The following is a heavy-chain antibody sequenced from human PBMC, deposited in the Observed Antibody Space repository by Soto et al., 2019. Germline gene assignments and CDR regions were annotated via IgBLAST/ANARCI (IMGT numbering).Heavy chain of an antibody. CDR2: IYDRGST. D-gene: IGHD6-19*01. Sequence: QLQLQESGPGLVKPSETLSLTCTVSGGSIGSSSYYWGWIRQPPGKGREWIGSIYDRGSTYSNPSLKSRLTTSLDTSKTQFSLKLTSVTAADTAVYYCARHGYTSGRTYFDYWGQGTLVTVSS. V-gene: IGHV4-39*01. CDR3: ARHGYTSGRTYFDY. CDR1: GGSIGSSSYY. J-gene: IGHJ4*02.